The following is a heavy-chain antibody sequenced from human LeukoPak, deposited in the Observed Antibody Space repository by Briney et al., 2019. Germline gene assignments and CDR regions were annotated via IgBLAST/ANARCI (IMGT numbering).Heavy chain of an antibody. V-gene: IGHV4-38-2*02. Sequence: PSETLSLTCTVSGYSISSGYYWGWVRQPPGKGLEWIGSIYHSGSTYYNPSLKSRVTMSVDTSKNQFSLKLSSVTAADTAVYYCAREIPHPGIAAAGLRSFDYWGQGTLVTVSS. CDR1: GYSISSGYY. J-gene: IGHJ4*02. D-gene: IGHD6-13*01. CDR3: AREIPHPGIAAAGLRSFDY. CDR2: IYHSGST.